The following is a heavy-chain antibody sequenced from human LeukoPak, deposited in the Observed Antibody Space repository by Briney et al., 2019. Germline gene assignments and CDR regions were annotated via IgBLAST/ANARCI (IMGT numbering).Heavy chain of an antibody. Sequence: GGSLRLSCAASGFTFSSYSMNWVRQAPGKGLEWVASISSSSSYIYYADSVKGRFTISRDKAKNSLYLQINSLRAEDTAVYYCARDSGIVVVVAALGDAFDIWRQGTMVTVSS. CDR2: ISSSSSYI. CDR1: GFTFSSYS. D-gene: IGHD2-15*01. V-gene: IGHV3-21*01. J-gene: IGHJ3*02. CDR3: ARDSGIVVVVAALGDAFDI.